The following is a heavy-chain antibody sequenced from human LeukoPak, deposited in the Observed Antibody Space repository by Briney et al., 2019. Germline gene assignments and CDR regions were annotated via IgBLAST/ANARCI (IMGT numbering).Heavy chain of an antibody. D-gene: IGHD4-11*01. CDR1: GGSISSYY. CDR3: ARDTGHMDV. Sequence: PSETLSLTCAVSGGSISSYYWSWIRQPPGKGLEWIGYIYYSGSTNYNPSLKSRVTISVDTSKNQFSLKLSSVTAADTAVYYCARDTGHMDVWGKGTTVTVSS. CDR2: IYYSGST. J-gene: IGHJ6*03. V-gene: IGHV4-59*01.